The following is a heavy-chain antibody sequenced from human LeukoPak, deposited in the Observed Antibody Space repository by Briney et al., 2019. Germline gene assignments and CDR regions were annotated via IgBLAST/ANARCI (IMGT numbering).Heavy chain of an antibody. J-gene: IGHJ4*02. CDR1: EFTFSSYE. V-gene: IGHV3-48*03. D-gene: IGHD5/OR15-5a*01. CDR2: ISSSGNYI. Sequence: PGGSLRLSRAASEFTFSSYEMTWVRQAPGKGLEWVSYISSSGNYIYYADSVKGRFTISRDNAKNSLYLQMNNLRAEDTAVYFCAREIGLRIDFWGQGTLVTVSS. CDR3: AREIGLRIDF.